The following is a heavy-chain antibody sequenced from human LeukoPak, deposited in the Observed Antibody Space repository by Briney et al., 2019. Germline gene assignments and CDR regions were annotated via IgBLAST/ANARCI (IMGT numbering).Heavy chain of an antibody. V-gene: IGHV4-34*01. D-gene: IGHD3-22*01. CDR1: GGTFSGYY. Sequence: SETLSLTCAVYGGTFSGYYWSWIRQPPGKGLEWIGEINHSGSTNYNPSLKSRVTIPVDTSKNQFSLKLSSVTAADTAVYYCARSDYDSSGYLYYYYMDVWGKGTTVTVSS. CDR2: INHSGST. J-gene: IGHJ6*03. CDR3: ARSDYDSSGYLYYYYMDV.